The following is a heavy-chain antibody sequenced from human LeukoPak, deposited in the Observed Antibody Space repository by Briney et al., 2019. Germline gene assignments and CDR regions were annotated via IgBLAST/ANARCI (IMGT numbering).Heavy chain of an antibody. V-gene: IGHV4-30-4*01. D-gene: IGHD6-13*01. J-gene: IGHJ5*02. CDR1: GGSISSGDYY. CDR3: ARAQYSSSWYNWFDP. CDR2: IYYSGST. Sequence: SETLSHTCTVSGGSISSGDYYWSWIRQPPGKGLEWIGYIYYSGSTYYNPSLKSRVTISVDTSKNQFSLKLSSVTAADTAVYYCARAQYSSSWYNWFDPWGQGTLVTVSS.